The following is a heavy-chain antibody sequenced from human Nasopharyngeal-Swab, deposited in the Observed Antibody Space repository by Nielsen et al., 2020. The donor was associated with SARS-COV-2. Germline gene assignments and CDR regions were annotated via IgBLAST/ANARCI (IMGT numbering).Heavy chain of an antibody. CDR3: ARSPDVFDI. Sequence: GESLKISCAASGFTVSTNYMSWVRQAPGKGPEWVSNISSSGTTKYYADSVKGRFTISRDNAKNSLFLQMNSLRAEDTAVYYCARSPDVFDIWGQGTMVTVSS. V-gene: IGHV3-11*04. CDR2: ISSSGTTK. J-gene: IGHJ3*02. CDR1: GFTVSTNY.